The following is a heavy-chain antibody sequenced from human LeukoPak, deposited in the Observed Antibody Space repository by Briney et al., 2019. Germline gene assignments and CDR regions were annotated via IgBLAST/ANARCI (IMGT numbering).Heavy chain of an antibody. D-gene: IGHD3-22*01. CDR3: AKDSSGYYYVGILDAFDI. J-gene: IGHJ3*02. CDR1: GFTFSSYW. V-gene: IGHV3-7*03. Sequence: GGSLRLSCAASGFTFSSYWMSWVRQAPGKGLEWVANIKQDGSEKYYVDSVKGRFTISRDNAKNSLYLQMNSLRAEDTAVYYCAKDSSGYYYVGILDAFDIWGQGTMVTVSS. CDR2: IKQDGSEK.